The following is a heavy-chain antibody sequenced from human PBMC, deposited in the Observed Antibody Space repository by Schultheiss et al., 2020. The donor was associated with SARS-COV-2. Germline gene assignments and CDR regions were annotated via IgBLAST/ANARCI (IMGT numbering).Heavy chain of an antibody. Sequence: GSLRLSCAASGFTFSNAWMSWVRQAPGKGLEWIGEINHSGSTNYNPSLKSRVTISVDTSKNQFSLKLSSVTAADTAVYYCASAAGYLYAFDIWGQGTMVTVSS. V-gene: IGHV4-34*08. J-gene: IGHJ3*02. CDR2: INHSGST. CDR3: ASAAGYLYAFDI. D-gene: IGHD1-1*01. CDR1: GFTFSNAW.